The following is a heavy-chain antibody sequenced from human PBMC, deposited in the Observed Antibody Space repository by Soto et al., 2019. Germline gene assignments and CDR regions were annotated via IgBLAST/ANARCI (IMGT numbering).Heavy chain of an antibody. Sequence: QVQLVESGGGVVQPGRSLRLSCAASGFTFSTYGMHWVRQAPGKGLEWVAAIWYDGSNKYYADSVKGRFTISRDNSKNTLYLQMNSLRAEGTAVYYCAREAKEYYSDYWGQGTLVTVSS. V-gene: IGHV3-33*01. CDR1: GFTFSTYG. CDR2: IWYDGSNK. J-gene: IGHJ4*02. CDR3: AREAKEYYSDY. D-gene: IGHD3-10*01.